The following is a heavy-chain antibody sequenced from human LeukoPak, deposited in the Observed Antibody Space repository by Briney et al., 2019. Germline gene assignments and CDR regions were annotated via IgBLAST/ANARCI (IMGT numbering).Heavy chain of an antibody. CDR1: GGSISSGGYY. Sequence: KTSQTLSLTCTVSGGSISSGGYYWSWIRQHPGKGLEWIGYIYYSGSTYYNPSLKSRVTISVDTSKNQFSLKLSSVTAVDTAVYYCARSPRGSSWHPGSLNWFDPWGQGTLVTVSS. D-gene: IGHD6-13*01. V-gene: IGHV4-31*03. J-gene: IGHJ5*02. CDR2: IYYSGST. CDR3: ARSPRGSSWHPGSLNWFDP.